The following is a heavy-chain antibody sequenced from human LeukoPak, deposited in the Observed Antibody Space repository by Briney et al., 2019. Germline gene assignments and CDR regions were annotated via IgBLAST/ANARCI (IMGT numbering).Heavy chain of an antibody. CDR3: ARVKRFGDYLDY. Sequence: SETLSLTCTVSGGSTSSGDYYWSWIRQHPGTGLEWIGYIYYSGSTYYNPSLKSRLTISIDTSKNQFSLKLSSVTAADTAVYYCARVKRFGDYLDYWGQGTLVTVAS. V-gene: IGHV4-31*03. D-gene: IGHD5-24*01. CDR1: GGSTSSGDYY. J-gene: IGHJ4*02. CDR2: IYYSGST.